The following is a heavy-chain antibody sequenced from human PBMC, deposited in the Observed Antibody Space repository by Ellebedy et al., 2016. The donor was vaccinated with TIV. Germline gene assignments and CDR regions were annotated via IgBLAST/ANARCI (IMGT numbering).Heavy chain of an antibody. V-gene: IGHV3-74*01. Sequence: GGSLRLSXAASGFILSNYWMHWVRQVPGKGLVWVSHIRGDGISTSYADSVKGRFTISRDNAKNSLYLQMNSLRVEDTAIYYCARISSCAGGTCYPDYWGQGTLVTVSS. D-gene: IGHD2-15*01. J-gene: IGHJ4*01. CDR2: IRGDGIST. CDR1: GFILSNYW. CDR3: ARISSCAGGTCYPDY.